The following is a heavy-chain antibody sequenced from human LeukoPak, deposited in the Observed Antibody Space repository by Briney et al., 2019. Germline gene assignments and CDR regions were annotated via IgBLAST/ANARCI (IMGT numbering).Heavy chain of an antibody. Sequence: SETLSLTCAVYGGSFSGYYWSWIRQPPGKGLEWIGEINHSGSTNYNPSLKSRVTISVDTSKNQFSLKLSSVTAADTAVYYCARDDLFGDAFDIWGQGTMVTVSS. CDR3: ARDDLFGDAFDI. V-gene: IGHV4-34*01. J-gene: IGHJ3*02. D-gene: IGHD3-3*01. CDR2: INHSGST. CDR1: GGSFSGYY.